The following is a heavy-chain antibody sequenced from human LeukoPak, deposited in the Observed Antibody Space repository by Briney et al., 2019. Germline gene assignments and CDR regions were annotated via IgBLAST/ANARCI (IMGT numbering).Heavy chain of an antibody. Sequence: PGGSLRLSCAASGFTFSSYWMSWVRQAPGKGLEWVVNIKQDGSEKNYVDSGKGRFTISRDNAKNSLYLQMNSLRAEDTAMYYCAKDRQAPTAMASYFDYWGQGTLVTVSS. CDR2: IKQDGSEK. J-gene: IGHJ4*02. V-gene: IGHV3-7*01. CDR1: GFTFSSYW. D-gene: IGHD5-18*01. CDR3: AKDRQAPTAMASYFDY.